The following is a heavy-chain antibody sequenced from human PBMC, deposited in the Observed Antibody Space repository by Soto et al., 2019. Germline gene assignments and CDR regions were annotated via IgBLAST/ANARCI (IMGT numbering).Heavy chain of an antibody. Sequence: SESVSLTCTVSGGSVISGSYYWSWIRQPPGKGLEWIGYIYYSGSSNYNPSLKSRVTISVDTSKNQFSLKLSSVTAADTAVYYCARDIPFDDFWSGRQYYFDYWGQGTLVTVSS. CDR2: IYYSGSS. CDR3: ARDIPFDDFWSGRQYYFDY. V-gene: IGHV4-61*01. CDR1: GGSVISGSYY. J-gene: IGHJ4*02. D-gene: IGHD3-3*01.